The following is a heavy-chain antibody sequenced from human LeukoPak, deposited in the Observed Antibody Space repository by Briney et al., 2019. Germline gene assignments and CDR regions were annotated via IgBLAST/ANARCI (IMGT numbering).Heavy chain of an antibody. CDR2: ISYDGSNK. Sequence: PGGSLRLSCAASGFTFSNYGMHWVRQAPGKGLEWVGTISYDGSNKYYADSVKGRFTISRDNSKNTLYLQMNSLRAEDTAVYYCARDKSHSGYSGNDAFDIWGQGTMVTVSS. D-gene: IGHD3-22*01. CDR1: GFTFSNYG. V-gene: IGHV3-30*03. CDR3: ARDKSHSGYSGNDAFDI. J-gene: IGHJ3*02.